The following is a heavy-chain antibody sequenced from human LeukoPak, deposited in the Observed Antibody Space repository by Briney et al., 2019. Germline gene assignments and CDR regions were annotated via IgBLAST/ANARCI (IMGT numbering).Heavy chain of an antibody. J-gene: IGHJ6*02. Sequence: GGSLRLSCAASGFTFSDYYMSWIRQAPGKGLEWVSYISSSGSTIYYADSVKGRFTISRDNAKNSLYLQMNSLRAEDTAVYYCARNPRRIQLWLGSYYYYGMDVWGQGTTVTVSS. CDR1: GFTFSDYY. CDR3: ARNPRRIQLWLGSYYYYGMDV. V-gene: IGHV3-11*01. D-gene: IGHD5-18*01. CDR2: ISSSGSTI.